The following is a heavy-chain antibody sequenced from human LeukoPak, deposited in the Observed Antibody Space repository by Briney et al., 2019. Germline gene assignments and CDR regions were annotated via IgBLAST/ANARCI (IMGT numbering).Heavy chain of an antibody. J-gene: IGHJ4*02. V-gene: IGHV5-51*01. CDR1: GYSFTSYW. D-gene: IGHD3-22*01. Sequence: GESLKISCKGSGYSFTSYWIGWVRQMPGKGLEWMGIIYPGDSDNRYSPSSQGHVTISGDKYIRTAYLQWSRLKASHTAMYYCATTDSIGYYSFYWGQGTLVTVSS. CDR2: IYPGDSDN. CDR3: ATTDSIGYYSFY.